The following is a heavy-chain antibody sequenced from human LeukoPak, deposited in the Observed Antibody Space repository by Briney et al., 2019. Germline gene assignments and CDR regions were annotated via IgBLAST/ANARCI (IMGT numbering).Heavy chain of an antibody. J-gene: IGHJ4*02. V-gene: IGHV4-38-2*02. D-gene: IGHD3-10*01. CDR3: ARVYYYASGRLDS. Sequence: PSETLSLTCIVSGYSISSGYYWDWIRQPPGKGLEWIASIYHSGKSYYNPSLKSRVTISIDTSKNQFSLELKSVTAADTAVYYCARVYYYASGRLDSWGQGTLITVSS. CDR1: GYSISSGYY. CDR2: IYHSGKS.